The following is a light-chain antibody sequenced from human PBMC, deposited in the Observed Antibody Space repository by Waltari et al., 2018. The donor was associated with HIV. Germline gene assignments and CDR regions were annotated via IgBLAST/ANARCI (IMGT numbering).Light chain of an antibody. V-gene: IGLV2-23*02. J-gene: IGLJ1*01. CDR3: CSYAGSSTYV. CDR1: SSDVGSYNL. Sequence: QSALTQPASVSGSPGQSITISCTGTSSDVGSYNLVSWYQQHPGKAPKLRYEEISERPSGVSNRFSGSKSGNTASLTIAGLQAEDEADYYCCSYAGSSTYVFGTGTKVTVL. CDR2: EIS.